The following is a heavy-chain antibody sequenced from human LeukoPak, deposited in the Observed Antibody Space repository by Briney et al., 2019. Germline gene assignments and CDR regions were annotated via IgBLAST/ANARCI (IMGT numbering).Heavy chain of an antibody. V-gene: IGHV3-7*01. CDR1: GFTFCDYL. CDR3: ASYLYWWSDLGY. CDR2: IRPDGSEK. Sequence: GGAPGLSCAASGFTFCDYLMTWGRQGPGEGAGGVANIRPDGSEKYYVDSVRGRFTISRDNAKNSLYLQMNSLRVEDTAVYYCASYLYWWSDLGYWGQGTLVTVSS. D-gene: IGHD2-8*02. J-gene: IGHJ4*02.